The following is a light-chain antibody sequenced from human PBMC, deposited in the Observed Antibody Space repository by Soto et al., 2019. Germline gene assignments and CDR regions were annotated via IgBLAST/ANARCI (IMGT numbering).Light chain of an antibody. Sequence: SVLTHPPPASGSPGQSVSISCTGTSSDVGGYNYVSWYQQHPGKAPKLMIYEVNKRPSGVPDRFSGSKSGNTASLTVSGLQAEDEADYYCSSYACSSNVFGTGTKVTVL. J-gene: IGLJ1*01. CDR1: SSDVGGYNY. CDR3: SSYACSSNV. V-gene: IGLV2-8*01. CDR2: EVN.